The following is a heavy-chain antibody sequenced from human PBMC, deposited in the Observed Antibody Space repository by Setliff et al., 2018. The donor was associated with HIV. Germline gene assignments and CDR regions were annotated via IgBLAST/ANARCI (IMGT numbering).Heavy chain of an antibody. Sequence: ASVKVSCKASGYTFTDYYMHWVQQSPGKGLEWMGRVDPEDGETIYAEKFQGRVTITADTSTDTDYMELSSLRSEDTAVYYCATSRGYSGSPSDAFDIWGQGTMVTVSS. J-gene: IGHJ3*02. CDR1: GYTFTDYY. CDR3: ATSRGYSGSPSDAFDI. CDR2: VDPEDGET. V-gene: IGHV1-69-2*01. D-gene: IGHD1-26*01.